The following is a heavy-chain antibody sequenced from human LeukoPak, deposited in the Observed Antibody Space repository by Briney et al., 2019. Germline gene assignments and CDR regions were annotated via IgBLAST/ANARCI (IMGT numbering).Heavy chain of an antibody. V-gene: IGHV1-18*01. CDR1: GYTFTSYG. CDR2: ISGYNGNT. J-gene: IGHJ4*02. Sequence: ASVKVSCKASGYTFTSYGIGWVRQAPGQGLEWMGWISGYNGNTKYAQKVQGRVTITADKSTSTAYMELSSLRSEDTAVYYCARDYYDSSGYYWGYWGQGTLVTVSS. CDR3: ARDYYDSSGYYWGY. D-gene: IGHD3-22*01.